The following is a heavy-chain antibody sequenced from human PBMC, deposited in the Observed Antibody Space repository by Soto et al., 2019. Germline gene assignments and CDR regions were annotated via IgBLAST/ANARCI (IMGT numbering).Heavy chain of an antibody. V-gene: IGHV1-18*01. CDR1: GYTFTSYD. CDR2: ISAYNGNT. J-gene: IGHJ5*02. Sequence: QVQLVQSGAEVKKPGASVKVSCKASGYTFTSYDISWVRQAPGQGLEWMGWISAYNGNTNYAQKLQGRVTMTTDTSTSTAYMELRSLRSDDTAVYYCATYSSSLFAGRMFDPWGQGTLVTVSS. D-gene: IGHD6-6*01. CDR3: ATYSSSLFAGRMFDP.